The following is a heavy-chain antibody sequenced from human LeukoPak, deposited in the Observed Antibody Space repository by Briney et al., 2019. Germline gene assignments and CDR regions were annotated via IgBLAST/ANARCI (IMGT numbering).Heavy chain of an antibody. D-gene: IGHD5-12*01. CDR1: GYSFTKSW. J-gene: IGHJ4*02. V-gene: IGHV5-51*01. Sequence: GESLQISCKGSGYSFTKSWIGWVRRLPGKGLEWRGIIYPGDSDSRYSPSFQGQVTITADKSITTAYLHWSSLKGSDTAMYYCARHGYGYYFDYWGQGTLVTVSS. CDR3: ARHGYGYYFDY. CDR2: IYPGDSDS.